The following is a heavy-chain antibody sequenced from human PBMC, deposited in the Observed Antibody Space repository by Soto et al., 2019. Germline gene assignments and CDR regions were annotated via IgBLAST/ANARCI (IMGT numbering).Heavy chain of an antibody. D-gene: IGHD1-7*01. J-gene: IGHJ4*02. CDR3: DTRGDNWTYLFDN. V-gene: IGHV3-30-3*01. CDR1: GFTFSSYA. CDR2: ISYDGSNK. Sequence: GGSLRLSCAASGFTFSSYAMHWVRQAPGKGLEWVAVISYDGSNKYYADSVKGRFTISRGNSKNTLFLRMSSLRAEDTAIYYCDTRGDNWTYLFDNWGQGTLVTVSS.